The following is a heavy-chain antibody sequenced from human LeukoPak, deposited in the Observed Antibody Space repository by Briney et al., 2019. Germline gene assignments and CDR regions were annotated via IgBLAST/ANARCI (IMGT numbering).Heavy chain of an antibody. CDR3: ARDRRERNYDSSGYSDY. CDR1: GFTFSSYW. V-gene: IGHV3-7*01. J-gene: IGHJ4*02. D-gene: IGHD3-22*01. CDR2: IKQDGSEK. Sequence: GGSLRLSCAASGFTFSSYWMSWVRQAPGKGLEWVANIKQDGSEKYYVDSVKGRFTISRDNAKNSLYLQMNSLRAEDTAVYYCARDRRERNYDSSGYSDYWGQGTLVTVSS.